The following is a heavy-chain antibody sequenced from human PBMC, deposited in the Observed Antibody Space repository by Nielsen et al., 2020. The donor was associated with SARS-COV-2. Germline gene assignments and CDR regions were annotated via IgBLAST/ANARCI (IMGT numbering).Heavy chain of an antibody. CDR1: GYTFTNYG. Sequence: ASAKVSCKASGYTFTNYGISWVRQAPGQGLEWMGWISAGNGNTKYSQKFQGRVTITRDTSASTAYMELSSLRSEDTAVYYCARDTQYNWNVVRGAFDIWGQGTMVTVSS. D-gene: IGHD1-1*01. J-gene: IGHJ3*02. CDR2: ISAGNGNT. CDR3: ARDTQYNWNVVRGAFDI. V-gene: IGHV1-18*01.